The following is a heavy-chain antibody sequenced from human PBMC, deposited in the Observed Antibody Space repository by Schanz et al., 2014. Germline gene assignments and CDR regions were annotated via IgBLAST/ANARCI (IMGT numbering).Heavy chain of an antibody. J-gene: IGHJ6*02. V-gene: IGHV4-30-4*07. CDR1: GGSISSGGYS. CDR2: IYYSGST. D-gene: IGHD1-1*01. Sequence: QVHLQESGPGLVKPSQTLSLTCAVSGGSISSGGYSWNWIRQPPGKGLEWIVYIYYSGSTYYNPSLKSRVTISVDPSKNQFSLKLSSVTAADTAVYYCARGGRTTYNYYYGMDVWGQGTTVTVSS. CDR3: ARGGRTTYNYYYGMDV.